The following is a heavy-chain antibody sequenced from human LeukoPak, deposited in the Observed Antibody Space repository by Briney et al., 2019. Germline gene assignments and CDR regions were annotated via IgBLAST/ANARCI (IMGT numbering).Heavy chain of an antibody. CDR1: GFTFNSYA. J-gene: IGHJ4*02. D-gene: IGHD6-25*01. Sequence: GGSLRLSCAASGFTFNSYAMSWVRQAPGKGLEWVSAISGSGGSTYYADSVKGRFTISRDNAKNSLYLQMNNLRAEDTAVYYCARAGFSPWDYWGQGTLVTVSA. CDR2: ISGSGGST. V-gene: IGHV3-23*01. CDR3: ARAGFSPWDY.